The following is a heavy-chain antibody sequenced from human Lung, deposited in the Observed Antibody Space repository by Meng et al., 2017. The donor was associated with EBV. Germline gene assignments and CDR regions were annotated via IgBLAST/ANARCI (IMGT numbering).Heavy chain of an antibody. Sequence: QMQRQDSGPALVKPSGTLSLTCTVSGDSMTIHNWWTWVRQSPGKGLEWIGEIHLTGMTTYNPSLESRVTLSVDKSKNSFSLQVMSVTAADTAVYYCAIGTASYGPFDNWSQGTLVTVSS. D-gene: IGHD4-17*01. CDR1: GDSMTIHNW. V-gene: IGHV4-4*02. CDR3: AIGTASYGPFDN. J-gene: IGHJ4*01. CDR2: IHLTGMT.